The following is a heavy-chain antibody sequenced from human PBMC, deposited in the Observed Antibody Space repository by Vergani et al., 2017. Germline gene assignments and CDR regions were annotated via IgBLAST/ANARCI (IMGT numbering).Heavy chain of an antibody. CDR2: IPYDGTNK. V-gene: IGHV3-30-3*01. Sequence: VQLLESGGDLVQPGGSLRLSCAASGFTFGDHGIHWVRRAPGKGLEWVALIPYDGTNKYYTNSVRGRFTISRDNSKSTLFLQMNSLRVEDMAVYYCARDRGDWRYSRYFYNYYMDVWGKGTTVTVSS. CDR3: ARDRGDWRYSRYFYNYYMDV. CDR1: GFTFGDHG. J-gene: IGHJ6*03. D-gene: IGHD2-8*02.